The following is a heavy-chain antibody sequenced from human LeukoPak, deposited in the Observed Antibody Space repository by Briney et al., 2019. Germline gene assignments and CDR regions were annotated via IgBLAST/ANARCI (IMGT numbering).Heavy chain of an antibody. D-gene: IGHD5-24*01. CDR2: IKQDGSKK. V-gene: IGHV3-7*04. Sequence: TGGSLRLSCAASGFTFSSYDMNWVRQAPGKGLEWVANIKQDGSKKSYVDSVKGRFTISRDNAKNSLYLQMNSLRAEDTAIYYCTRVGYIDEGIDYWGQGTLVTVSS. CDR3: TRVGYIDEGIDY. CDR1: GFTFSSYD. J-gene: IGHJ4*02.